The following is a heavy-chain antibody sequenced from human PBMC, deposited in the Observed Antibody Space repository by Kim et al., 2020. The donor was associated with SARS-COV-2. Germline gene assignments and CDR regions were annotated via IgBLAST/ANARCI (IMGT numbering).Heavy chain of an antibody. Sequence: SETLSLTCSVSGGSISSYYWSWIRQPPGKGLEWIGYTHNSGSTHYTPSLKSRVTMSIDTPKNQFSLKLTAMTAADTAIYYCALSTIPAGWFDPWGQGILVAVSS. V-gene: IGHV4-59*01. J-gene: IGHJ5*02. CDR1: GGSISSYY. CDR3: ALSTIPAGWFDP. CDR2: THNSGST. D-gene: IGHD2-8*01.